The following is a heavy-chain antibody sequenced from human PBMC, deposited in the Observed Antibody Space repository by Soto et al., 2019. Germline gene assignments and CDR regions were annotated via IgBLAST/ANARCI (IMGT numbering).Heavy chain of an antibody. D-gene: IGHD3-3*01. V-gene: IGHV3-30*18. J-gene: IGHJ3*02. CDR1: GFTFSSYV. Sequence: GGSLRLSCAASGFTFSSYVMHWVRQAPGKGLEWVAVISYDGSNKYYADSVKGRFTISRDNSKNTLYLQMNSLRAEDTAVYYCAKDLRLFKPLGEAFDIWGQGTMVTVSS. CDR3: AKDLRLFKPLGEAFDI. CDR2: ISYDGSNK.